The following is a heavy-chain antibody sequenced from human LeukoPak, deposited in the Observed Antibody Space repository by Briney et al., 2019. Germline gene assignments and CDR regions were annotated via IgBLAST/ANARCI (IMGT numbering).Heavy chain of an antibody. CDR2: INPSGGST. Sequence: GASVKDSCKASGYTFTSYYMHWVRQAPGQGLEWMGIINPSGGSTSYAQKFQGRVTMARDMSTSTVYMELSSLRSEDTAVYYCARDGYNSYYFDYWGQGTLVTVSS. CDR1: GYTFTSYY. D-gene: IGHD5-24*01. J-gene: IGHJ4*02. V-gene: IGHV1-46*01. CDR3: ARDGYNSYYFDY.